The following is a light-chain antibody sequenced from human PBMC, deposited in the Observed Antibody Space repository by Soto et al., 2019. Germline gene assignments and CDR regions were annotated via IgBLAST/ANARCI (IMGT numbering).Light chain of an antibody. CDR1: SSNTGAGYD. CDR2: GNS. Sequence: QSVLTQPPSVSGAPGQRVTLSCTGSSSNTGAGYDVHWYQQLPGTAPKLVIYGNSNRPSGVPDRFSGSKSGTSASLAITGLQAEDEADYYCQSYDSSLSGYVFGTGTKVTVL. V-gene: IGLV1-40*01. CDR3: QSYDSSLSGYV. J-gene: IGLJ1*01.